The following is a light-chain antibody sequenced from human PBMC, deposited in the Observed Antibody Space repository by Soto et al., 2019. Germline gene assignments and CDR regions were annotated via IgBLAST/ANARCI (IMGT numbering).Light chain of an antibody. CDR3: SSFTSRSSLI. CDR2: EVR. CDR1: IRDIGAYNL. J-gene: IGLJ2*01. Sequence: QSALTQPASVSGSPGQSITIFCAGTIRDIGAYNLVSWYQQHPGRAPQLIIYEVRNRPSGSSFRFSGSKSGNTASLTISGLQAEDEYAYYCSSFTSRSSLIFGGGTKVTVL. V-gene: IGLV2-14*01.